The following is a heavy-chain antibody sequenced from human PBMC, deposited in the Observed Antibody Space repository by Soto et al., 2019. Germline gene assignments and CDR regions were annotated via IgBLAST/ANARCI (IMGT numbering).Heavy chain of an antibody. CDR1: GYTFTSYG. J-gene: IGHJ4*02. Sequence: ASVKVSCKASGYTFTSYGISWVRQAPGQGLEWMGWISAYNGNTNYAQKLQGRVTMTTDTSTSTAYMELRSLRSDDTAMYYCARSRRGGASQPLSYLDHWGQGTMVTVSS. D-gene: IGHD2-2*01. CDR2: ISAYNGNT. CDR3: ARSRRGGASQPLSYLDH. V-gene: IGHV1-18*01.